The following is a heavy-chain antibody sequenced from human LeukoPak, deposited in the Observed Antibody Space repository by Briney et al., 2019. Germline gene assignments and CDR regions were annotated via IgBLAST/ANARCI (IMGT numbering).Heavy chain of an antibody. Sequence: TASETLSLTCTVSGGSISTYYWSWIRQPAGKGLEWIGRIYTSGSTNYNPSLKSRVTMSVDTSKNQFSLKLSSVTAADTAVYYCARDRCSSTSCYEDWGQGTLVTVSS. CDR3: ARDRCSSTSCYED. V-gene: IGHV4-4*07. J-gene: IGHJ4*02. CDR1: GGSISTYY. CDR2: IYTSGST. D-gene: IGHD2-2*01.